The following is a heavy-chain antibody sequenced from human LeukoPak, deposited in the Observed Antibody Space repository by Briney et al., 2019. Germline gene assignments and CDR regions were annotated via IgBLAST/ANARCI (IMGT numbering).Heavy chain of an antibody. V-gene: IGHV1-2*02. J-gene: IGHJ4*02. Sequence: ASVKVSCKASGYTFTGHYMHWVRQAPGQGLEWMGWISPKNAGTHFAQRFQGRVTMTRATSISTVYMELSRLRSDDTALYYCARTLYIAAVPGGFDYWGQGTLITVSS. D-gene: IGHD6-13*01. CDR1: GYTFTGHY. CDR3: ARTLYIAAVPGGFDY. CDR2: ISPKNAGT.